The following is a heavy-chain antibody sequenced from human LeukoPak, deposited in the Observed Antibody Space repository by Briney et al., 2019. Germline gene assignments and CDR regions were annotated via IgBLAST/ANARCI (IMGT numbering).Heavy chain of an antibody. Sequence: GGSLRLSCAASGFTFSSYAMSWVRQAPGKGLEWVSSISTSGDYIYYADSVKGRFTMSRDNAKNSLYLQMDSLRAEDTAVYYCARDLVLSRSVGASEKVDYWGQGTLVTVSS. CDR1: GFTFSSYA. CDR2: ISTSGDYI. D-gene: IGHD1-26*01. J-gene: IGHJ4*02. V-gene: IGHV3-21*01. CDR3: ARDLVLSRSVGASEKVDY.